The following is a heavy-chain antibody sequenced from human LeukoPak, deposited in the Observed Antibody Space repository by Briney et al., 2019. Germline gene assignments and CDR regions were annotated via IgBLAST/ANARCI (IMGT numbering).Heavy chain of an antibody. J-gene: IGHJ5*02. V-gene: IGHV1-8*02. CDR2: MNPNSGNT. CDR1: GYTFTSYD. D-gene: IGHD3-3*01. CDR3: ARDPSPYQVFGVVMSWNWFDP. Sequence: GASVKVSCKASGYTFTSYDINWVRQATGQGLEWMGWMNPNSGNTGYAQKFQGRVTMTRNTSISTAYMELSSLRSEDTAVYYCARDPSPYQVFGVVMSWNWFDPWGQGTLVTVSS.